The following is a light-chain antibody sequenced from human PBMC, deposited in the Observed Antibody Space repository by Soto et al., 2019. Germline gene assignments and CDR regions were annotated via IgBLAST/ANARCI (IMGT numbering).Light chain of an antibody. Sequence: DLVLTPTPLSSPVTVGQPPSISCRSSQRLVHSDGNTYLSWLQQRPGQPPRLLIYQISNRFSGVPDRFTGSGAGADVTLKIRRVEAEDVGPYYCMQATQFPLTCGGGTKVKIK. J-gene: IGKJ4*01. CDR3: MQATQFPLT. CDR2: QIS. CDR1: QRLVHSDGNTY. V-gene: IGKV2-24*01.